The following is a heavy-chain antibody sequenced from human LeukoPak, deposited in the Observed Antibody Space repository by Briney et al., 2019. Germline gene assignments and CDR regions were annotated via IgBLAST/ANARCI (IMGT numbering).Heavy chain of an antibody. CDR1: GFTFSSYA. Sequence: GGSLRLSCAASGFTFSSYAMYWGRQAPGKGLEYVSAISGNGDRTYYASSVKGRFTISRDNSKNTLYLQMGSLRTEDMAVYYCAREGSGHWGQGTLVTVSS. J-gene: IGHJ4*02. CDR3: AREGSGH. CDR2: ISGNGDRT. V-gene: IGHV3-64*01. D-gene: IGHD3-10*01.